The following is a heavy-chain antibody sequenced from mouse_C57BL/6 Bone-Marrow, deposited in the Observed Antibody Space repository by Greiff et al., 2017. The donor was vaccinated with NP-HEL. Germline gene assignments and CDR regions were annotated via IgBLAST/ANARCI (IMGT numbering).Heavy chain of an antibody. CDR3: AGYYDYDGFAY. CDR2: INPYNGGT. CDR1: GYTFTDYY. Sequence: EVKLQESGPVLVKPGASVKMSCKASGYTFTDYYMNWVKQSHGKSLEWIGVINPYNGGTSYNQKFKGKATLTVDKSSSTAYMELNSLTSEDSAVYYCAGYYDYDGFAYWGQGTLVTVSA. J-gene: IGHJ3*01. V-gene: IGHV1-19*01. D-gene: IGHD2-4*01.